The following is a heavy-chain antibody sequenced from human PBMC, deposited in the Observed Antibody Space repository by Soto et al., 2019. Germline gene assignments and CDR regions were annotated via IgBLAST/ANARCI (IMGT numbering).Heavy chain of an antibody. V-gene: IGHV4-30-2*06. CDR2: MYQGGIT. CDR1: GGSISGDGHS. Sequence: SETLSLTCTVSGGSISGDGHSWSWIRQSPGEGLEWIGYMYQGGITQYNHSLNSRVSISADMSKNQFDLHLTSVTAADTAVYYCVRAVYCTHGFCFPNWLDPWGKGILVT. J-gene: IGHJ5*02. D-gene: IGHD2-8*01. CDR3: VRAVYCTHGFCFPNWLDP.